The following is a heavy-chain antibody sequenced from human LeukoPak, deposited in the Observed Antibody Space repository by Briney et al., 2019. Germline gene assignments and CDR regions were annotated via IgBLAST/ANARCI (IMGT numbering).Heavy chain of an antibody. Sequence: PSETLSLTCAVYGGSSSGYYWSWIRQPPGKGLEWIGEINHSGSTNYNPSLKSRVTISVDTSKNQFSLKLSSVTAADTAVYYCARGRWAPIYFDYWGQGTLVTVSS. V-gene: IGHV4-34*01. D-gene: IGHD5-24*01. J-gene: IGHJ4*02. CDR2: INHSGST. CDR3: ARGRWAPIYFDY. CDR1: GGSSSGYY.